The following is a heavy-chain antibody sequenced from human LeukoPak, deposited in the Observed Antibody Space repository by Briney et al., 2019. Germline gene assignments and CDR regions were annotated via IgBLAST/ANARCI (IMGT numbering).Heavy chain of an antibody. J-gene: IGHJ4*02. D-gene: IGHD3-10*01. Sequence: PGGSLRLSCAASGFTFDDYGMSWVRQAPGKGLEWVAGINRNGDSTGYADSVKGRFTISRDDAKNSLYLQMNSLRAEDTAVYYCAKEPRGKELLWFGELFDYFDYWGQGTLVTVSS. CDR3: AKEPRGKELLWFGELFDYFDY. V-gene: IGHV3-20*04. CDR2: INRNGDST. CDR1: GFTFDDYG.